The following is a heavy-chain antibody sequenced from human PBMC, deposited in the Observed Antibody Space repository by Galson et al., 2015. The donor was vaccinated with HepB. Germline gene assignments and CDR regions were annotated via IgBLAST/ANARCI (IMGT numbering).Heavy chain of an antibody. D-gene: IGHD5-12*01. J-gene: IGHJ4*02. V-gene: IGHV1-69*13. Sequence: SVKVSCKASGGTFSSYTINWVRQAPGQGLEWMGGIIPISGTAIYTQKLQGRVTITADEFTSTAYMELSSLRSEDTATYYCARSVGGGYVGYWGQGTLVTVSS. CDR3: ARSVGGGYVGY. CDR2: IIPISGTA. CDR1: GGTFSSYT.